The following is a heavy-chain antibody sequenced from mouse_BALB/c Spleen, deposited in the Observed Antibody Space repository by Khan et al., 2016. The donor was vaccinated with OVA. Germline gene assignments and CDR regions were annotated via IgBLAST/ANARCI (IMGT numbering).Heavy chain of an antibody. CDR3: ARGNYYGYAMDY. V-gene: IGHV3-2*02. CDR1: GYSITSNYA. J-gene: IGHJ4*01. D-gene: IGHD1-1*01. Sequence: EVQLQESGPGLVKPSQSLSLTCTVTGYSITSNYAWNWIRQFPGNKLEWMGYISYSGSTNYNPSLKSRISITRDPSKNQFFLQLNYVTTEATATYYCARGNYYGYAMDYWGQGTSITVSS. CDR2: ISYSGST.